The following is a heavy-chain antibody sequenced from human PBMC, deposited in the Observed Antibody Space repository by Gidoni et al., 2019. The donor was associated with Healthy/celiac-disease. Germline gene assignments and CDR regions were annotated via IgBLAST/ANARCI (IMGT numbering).Heavy chain of an antibody. CDR1: GYTFHSDG. V-gene: IGHV1-18*01. CDR2: ISAYNGNT. J-gene: IGHJ4*02. D-gene: IGHD3-22*01. Sequence: QVQLVQSGAEVKKPGASVKVSCKASGYTFHSDGFSWVRQAPGQGLEWMGWISAYNGNTNYAQKLQGRVTMTTDTSTSTAYMELRSLRSDDTAVYYCARGYYDSSGSHYPYYFDYWGQGTLVTVSS. CDR3: ARGYYDSSGSHYPYYFDY.